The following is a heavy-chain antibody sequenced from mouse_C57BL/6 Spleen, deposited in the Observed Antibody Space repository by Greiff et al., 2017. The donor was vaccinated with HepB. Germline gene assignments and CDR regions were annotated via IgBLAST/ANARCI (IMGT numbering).Heavy chain of an antibody. Sequence: VQGVESGPGLVQPSQSLSITCTVSGFSLTSYGVHWVRQSPGKGLEWLGVIWSGGSTDYNAAFISRLSISKDNSKSQVFFKMNSLQADDTAIYYCARKGGNYVSLAMDYWGQGTSVTVSS. J-gene: IGHJ4*01. D-gene: IGHD2-1*01. CDR2: IWSGGST. V-gene: IGHV2-2*01. CDR3: ARKGGNYVSLAMDY. CDR1: GFSLTSYG.